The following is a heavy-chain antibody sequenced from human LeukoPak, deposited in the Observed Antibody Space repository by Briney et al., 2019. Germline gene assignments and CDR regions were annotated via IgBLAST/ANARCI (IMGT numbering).Heavy chain of an antibody. V-gene: IGHV1-18*01. Sequence: ASVTLSCNASGYTFPRYGISWVRQAPGQGLEWMAWISAYNGNTDYAQKLQGRVTMTTDTSTSTAYMELRSLRSDDTAVYYCARARYLTGSRDDACDLWGRDTVVSVSS. CDR3: ARARYLTGSRDDACDL. CDR2: ISAYNGNT. CDR1: GYTFPRYG. J-gene: IGHJ3*01. D-gene: IGHD1-26*01.